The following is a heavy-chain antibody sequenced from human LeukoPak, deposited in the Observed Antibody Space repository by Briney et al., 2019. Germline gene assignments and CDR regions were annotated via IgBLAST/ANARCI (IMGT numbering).Heavy chain of an antibody. V-gene: IGHV3-48*01. J-gene: IGHJ4*02. D-gene: IGHD6-6*01. Sequence: GGSLRLSCAASGFTFSSYGMNWVRQAPGKGLEWVSYISSSSSSISYADSVKGRFTISRDNAKNSMYLQLNSLRVEDTAVYYCARGGAARPDYWGQGTLVTISS. CDR1: GFTFSSYG. CDR3: ARGGAARPDY. CDR2: ISSSSSSI.